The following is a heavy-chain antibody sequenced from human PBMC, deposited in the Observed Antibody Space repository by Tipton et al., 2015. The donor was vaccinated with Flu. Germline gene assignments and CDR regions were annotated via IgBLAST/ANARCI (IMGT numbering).Heavy chain of an antibody. V-gene: IGHV3-48*03. Sequence: SLRLSCAASGFTFSSYEMNWVRQAPGKGLEWVSYISSSGSTIYYADSVKGRFTISRDNAKNSLYLQMNSLRAEDTAVYYCARSAGGYSSSWYSTYYYYGMDVWGQGTTVPVSS. CDR1: GFTFSSYE. CDR2: ISSSGSTI. CDR3: ARSAGGYSSSWYSTYYYYGMDV. J-gene: IGHJ6*02. D-gene: IGHD6-13*01.